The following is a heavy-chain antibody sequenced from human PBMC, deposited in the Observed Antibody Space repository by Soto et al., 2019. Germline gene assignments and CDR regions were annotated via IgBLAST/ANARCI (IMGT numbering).Heavy chain of an antibody. CDR2: IWYDGSDK. J-gene: IGHJ4*02. CDR3: AFGNLSYYFDF. CDR1: GFTFSGFG. V-gene: IGHV3-33*01. Sequence: LSCAAPGFTFSGFGMHWVRQAPDKGLEWVAIIWYDGSDKYYADSVKGRFTISRDNSKNKLNLQMNSVRAEDTAVYHCAFGNLSYYFDFWGQGTPVTVSS. D-gene: IGHD2-15*01.